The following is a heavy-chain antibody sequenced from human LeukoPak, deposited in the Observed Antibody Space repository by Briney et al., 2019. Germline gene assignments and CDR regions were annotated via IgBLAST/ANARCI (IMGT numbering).Heavy chain of an antibody. Sequence: TASETLSLTCTVSGGSINGYYWSWIRQSAGKGLDWIGRIYTSGSTNYNPSLKSRVTMSVDTSENQFSLKLNSVTAADTALYYCARDIELMFTSGGVRNGLYYYYIDVWGKGATVTVSS. CDR3: ARDIELMFTSGGVRNGLYYYYIDV. J-gene: IGHJ6*03. V-gene: IGHV4-4*07. D-gene: IGHD3-16*01. CDR1: GGSINGYY. CDR2: IYTSGST.